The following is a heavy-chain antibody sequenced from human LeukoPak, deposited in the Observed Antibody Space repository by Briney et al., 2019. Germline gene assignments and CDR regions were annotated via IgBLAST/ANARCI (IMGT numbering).Heavy chain of an antibody. CDR3: AKDYPSSLVDY. CDR2: ISDSGSST. D-gene: IGHD6-6*01. CDR1: GFTFSSYA. V-gene: IGHV3-23*01. Sequence: PGGSLRLSCAVSGFTFSSYAMSWVRQAPGKGLEWVSAISDSGSSTYHIDSVKGRFTISRDNSKNTLYLQMSSLRAEDTAVYYCAKDYPSSLVDYWGQGTLVTVSS. J-gene: IGHJ4*02.